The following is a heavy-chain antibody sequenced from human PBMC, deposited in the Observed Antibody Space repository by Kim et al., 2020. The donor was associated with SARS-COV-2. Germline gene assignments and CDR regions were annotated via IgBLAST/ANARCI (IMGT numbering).Heavy chain of an antibody. CDR1: GFTFGDYG. CDR3: EKDTSSGWRRTYVFDH. D-gene: IGHD6-19*01. J-gene: IGHJ4*02. V-gene: IGHV3-9*01. CDR2: ISCNSGSI. Sequence: GGSLRLSCAASGFTFGDYGMHWVRQAPGKGLEWVSRISCNSGSIGYADSVKGRFTISRDNAKNSLYLQMNSLRAEDTALYYCEKDTSSGWRRTYVFDHWGQGTLVTVSS.